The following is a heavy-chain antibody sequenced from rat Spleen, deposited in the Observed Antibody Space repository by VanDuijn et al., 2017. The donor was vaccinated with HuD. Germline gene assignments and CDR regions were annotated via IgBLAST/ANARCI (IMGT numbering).Heavy chain of an antibody. J-gene: IGHJ3*01. CDR2: ITNSGGNT. Sequence: EVQLVESGGGLVQPGRSLKLSCEVSGFTFNKYWMTWIRQAPGKGLEWVASITNSGGNTYYPDSVKGRFTISRDNAKSTLYLQMNSLRSEDTATYYCAKEGDGGYSSYPNWFAYWGQGTLVTVSS. D-gene: IGHD1-8*01. CDR1: GFTFNKYW. CDR3: AKEGDGGYSSYPNWFAY. V-gene: IGHV5-31*01.